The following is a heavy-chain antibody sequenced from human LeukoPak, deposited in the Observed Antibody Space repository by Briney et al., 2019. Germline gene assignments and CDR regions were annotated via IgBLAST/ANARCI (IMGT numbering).Heavy chain of an antibody. CDR3: AKTNGTEHYYYYYGMDV. Sequence: PGRSLRLSCAASGFTFSSYAMSWVRQAPGKGLEWVSAISGSGGSTYYADSVKGRFTISRDNSKNTLYLQMNSLRAEDTAVYYCAKTNGTEHYYYYYGMDVWGQGTTVTVSS. J-gene: IGHJ6*02. CDR2: ISGSGGST. D-gene: IGHD1-26*01. CDR1: GFTFSSYA. V-gene: IGHV3-23*01.